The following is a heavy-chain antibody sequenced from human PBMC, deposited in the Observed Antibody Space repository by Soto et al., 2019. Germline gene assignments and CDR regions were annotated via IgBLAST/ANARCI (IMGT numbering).Heavy chain of an antibody. CDR3: ARGRGYVYGSNFYGLDV. CDR1: RGSFSGFY. J-gene: IGHJ6*02. CDR2: TNHSGTT. V-gene: IGHV4-34*01. D-gene: IGHD6-25*01. Sequence: SETLSLTCGVYRGSFSGFYWSWVRQTPGGGLEWIGETNHSGTTNYNPSFQNRVTISVDKSTNNFSLKMTSVTAADAAVYYCARGRGYVYGSNFYGLDVWGQGTTVT.